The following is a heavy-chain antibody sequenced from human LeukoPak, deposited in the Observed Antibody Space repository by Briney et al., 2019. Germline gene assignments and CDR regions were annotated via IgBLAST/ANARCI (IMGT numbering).Heavy chain of an antibody. CDR2: IYPGDSDT. CDR1: GYSFTTYW. D-gene: IGHD2-15*01. CDR3: ARRYCSGGTCYNFDY. J-gene: IGHJ4*02. V-gene: IGHV5-51*01. Sequence: GESLKISCKASGYSFTTYWIGWVRQMPGKGLEWMGSIYPGDSDTRYSPSFQGQVTISADKSISTAYLQWSSLKASDTAMYYRARRYCSGGTCYNFDYWGQGTLVTVSS.